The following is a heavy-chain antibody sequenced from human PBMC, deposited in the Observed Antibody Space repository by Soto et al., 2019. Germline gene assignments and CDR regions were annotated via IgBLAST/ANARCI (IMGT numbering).Heavy chain of an antibody. CDR3: ARSAATPAAGRLNYYYYYGMDV. CDR1: GGSISSSSYY. Sequence: SETLSLTCTVSGGSISSSSYYWGWIRQPPGKGLEWIGSIYYSGSTYYNPSLKSRVTISVDTSKNQFSLKLSSVTAADTAVYYCARSAATPAAGRLNYYYYYGMDVWGQGTTVTVSS. V-gene: IGHV4-39*01. J-gene: IGHJ6*02. D-gene: IGHD6-13*01. CDR2: IYYSGST.